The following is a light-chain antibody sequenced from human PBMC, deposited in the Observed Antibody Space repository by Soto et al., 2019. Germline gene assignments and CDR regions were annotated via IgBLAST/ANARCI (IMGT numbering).Light chain of an antibody. V-gene: IGLV2-14*01. CDR3: SSYTSSSTHVV. J-gene: IGLJ2*01. Sequence: QSALTQPASVSGSPGQSITISCTGTSSDVGGYNYVSWYQQHPGKAPQLMIYDVSNRPSGVSNRFSGSKSSNTASLTISGLQAKDEADYYCSSYTSSSTHVVFGGGTKLTVL. CDR2: DVS. CDR1: SSDVGGYNY.